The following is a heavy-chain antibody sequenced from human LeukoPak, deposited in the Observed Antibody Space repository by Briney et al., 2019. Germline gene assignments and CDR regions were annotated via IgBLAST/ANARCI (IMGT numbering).Heavy chain of an antibody. CDR3: VKDLRAVNYYGMDV. CDR2: ISWNGGSI. D-gene: IGHD6-19*01. CDR1: GYTFDDYA. Sequence: GGSLRLSCAASGYTFDDYAMHWVRRAPGKGLEWVSGISWNGGSIGYTDSVRGRFTISRDNAKNSLYLQMNSLRAEDTAVYYCVKDLRAVNYYGMDVWGQGTTVIVSS. V-gene: IGHV3-9*01. J-gene: IGHJ6*02.